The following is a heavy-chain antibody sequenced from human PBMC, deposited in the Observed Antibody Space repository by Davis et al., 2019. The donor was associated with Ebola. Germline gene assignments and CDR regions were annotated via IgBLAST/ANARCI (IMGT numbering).Heavy chain of an antibody. CDR1: GASLSTFY. Sequence: SETLSLTCTVSGASLSTFYWSWVRQPPGKGLEWVGFIYYDGSTKFNPSLKSRVTISSATSKNQFSLKLTSVTAADTAVYYCARHVRGVTTDWFDPWGQGTLVTVSS. D-gene: IGHD3-10*02. J-gene: IGHJ5*02. CDR2: IYYDGST. CDR3: ARHVRGVTTDWFDP. V-gene: IGHV4-59*08.